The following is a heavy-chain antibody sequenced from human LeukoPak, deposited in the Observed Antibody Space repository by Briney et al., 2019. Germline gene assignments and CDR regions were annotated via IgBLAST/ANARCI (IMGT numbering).Heavy chain of an antibody. Sequence: PSETLSLTCTVSGGSISSYYWSWIRQPPGKGLEWIGYIYYSGSTNYNPSLKSRVTMSLDTSNSQFSLSLTSVTTADTAIYYCMRVSRIDYGANPEGDVWGKGTTVTVSS. CDR1: GGSISSYY. D-gene: IGHD4-23*01. CDR2: IYYSGST. CDR3: MRVSRIDYGANPEGDV. J-gene: IGHJ6*04. V-gene: IGHV4-59*12.